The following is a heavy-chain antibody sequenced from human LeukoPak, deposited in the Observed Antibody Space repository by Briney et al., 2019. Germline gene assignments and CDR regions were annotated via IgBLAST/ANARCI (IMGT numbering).Heavy chain of an antibody. Sequence: GGSLRLSCAASGFTFSDYYMGWIRQAPGKGLEWVSYISSSGITIYYAASVKGRFTISRDNAKSSLYLQMNSLRAEDTAVYYCASQGEVTWGQGTLVTVSS. V-gene: IGHV3-11*04. CDR3: ASQGEVT. J-gene: IGHJ5*02. D-gene: IGHD3-10*01. CDR1: GFTFSDYY. CDR2: ISSSGITI.